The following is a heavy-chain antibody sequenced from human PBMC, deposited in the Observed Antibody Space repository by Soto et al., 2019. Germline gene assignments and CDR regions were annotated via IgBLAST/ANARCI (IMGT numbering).Heavy chain of an antibody. CDR2: IYYSGST. J-gene: IGHJ4*02. CDR1: GGSISSGGYY. Sequence: SETLSLTCTVSGGSISSGGYYWSWTRQHPGKGLEWIGYIYYSGSTYYNPSLKSRVTISVDTSKNQFSLKLSSVTAADTAVYYCARVLGYYYDSSGVDYWGQGTLVTVSS. V-gene: IGHV4-31*03. D-gene: IGHD3-22*01. CDR3: ARVLGYYYDSSGVDY.